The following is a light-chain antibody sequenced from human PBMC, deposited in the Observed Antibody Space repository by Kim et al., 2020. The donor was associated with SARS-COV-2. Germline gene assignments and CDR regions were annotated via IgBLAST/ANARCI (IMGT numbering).Light chain of an antibody. V-gene: IGKV3-15*01. CDR2: GAS. J-gene: IGKJ2*01. Sequence: SPGARATLSCRASQSVSSNLAWYQQKPGQAPRLLIYGASTRATGIPARFSGSGSGTEFTLTISSLHSEDFAVYYCQQYNNWPPMYTFGQGTKLEI. CDR1: QSVSSN. CDR3: QQYNNWPPMYT.